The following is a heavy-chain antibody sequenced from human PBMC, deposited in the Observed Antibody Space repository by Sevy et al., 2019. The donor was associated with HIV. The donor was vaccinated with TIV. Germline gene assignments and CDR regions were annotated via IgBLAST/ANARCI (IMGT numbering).Heavy chain of an antibody. Sequence: GGSLRLSCAVSGFTFNNAWMNWVRQAPGTGLQWVGLIKSKIDGETTDYAAPVKDRFTNSRDDSKNTLCLQMNSLKIEDTAVYYCATAPGYYDRAPFDYGGPGPLVTVSS. CDR2: IKSKIDGETT. D-gene: IGHD3-22*01. V-gene: IGHV3-15*01. CDR3: ATAPGYYDRAPFDY. CDR1: GFTFNNAW. J-gene: IGHJ4*02.